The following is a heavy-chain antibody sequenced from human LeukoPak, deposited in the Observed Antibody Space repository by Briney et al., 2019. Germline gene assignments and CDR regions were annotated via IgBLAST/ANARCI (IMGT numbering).Heavy chain of an antibody. CDR1: GYTFTGYY. V-gene: IGHV1-2*02. CDR2: INPNSGGT. D-gene: IGHD3-3*01. J-gene: IGHJ4*02. CDR3: ASRGSIFGVGEFDY. Sequence: ASVNVSCTASGYTFTGYYMHWVRQAPGQGLEWMGWINPNSGGTNYAQKFQGRVAMTRDTSFSTAYMELSRLRSDDTAVYYCASRGSIFGVGEFDYWGQGTLVTVSS.